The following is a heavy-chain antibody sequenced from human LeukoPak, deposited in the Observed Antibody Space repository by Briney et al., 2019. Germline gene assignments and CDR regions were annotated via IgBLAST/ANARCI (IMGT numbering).Heavy chain of an antibody. Sequence: ASVKVSCKASGYTFTGYHIHWVRQAPGQGLEWMGRINPYSGDTNFAQKFQGRVTMTRDTSITTAYLDLSSLTPDDTAVYFCARDQGSLTRSWYTGYWGQGTQVTVSS. CDR2: INPYSGDT. J-gene: IGHJ4*02. V-gene: IGHV1-2*06. CDR1: GYTFTGYH. D-gene: IGHD6-13*01. CDR3: ARDQGSLTRSWYTGY.